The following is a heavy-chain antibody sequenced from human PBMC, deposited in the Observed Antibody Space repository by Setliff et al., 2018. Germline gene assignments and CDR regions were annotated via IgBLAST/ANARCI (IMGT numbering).Heavy chain of an antibody. Sequence: ASVKVSCKASGYTFTESIVSWVRQAPGQGLEWLGWINNYNMNTNYPQKFLGRVTMTTDTSTSTAYMELRGLRSEDTALYYCARGALNWAAFNIWGQGTMVTVSS. D-gene: IGHD3-16*01. CDR1: GYTFTESI. CDR3: ARGALNWAAFNI. CDR2: INNYNMNT. J-gene: IGHJ3*02. V-gene: IGHV1-18*01.